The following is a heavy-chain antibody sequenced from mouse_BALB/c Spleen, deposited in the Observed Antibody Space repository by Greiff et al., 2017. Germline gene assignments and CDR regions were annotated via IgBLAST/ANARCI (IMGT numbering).Heavy chain of an antibody. D-gene: IGHD1-1*01. CDR3: ARLITTVVGGYYAMDY. CDR1: GFNIKDTY. V-gene: IGHV14-3*02. Sequence: EVQLVESGAELVKPGASVKLSCTASGFNIKDTYMHWVKQRPEQGLEWIGRIDPANGNTKYDPKFQGKATITADTSSNTAYLQLSSLTSEDTAVYYCARLITTVVGGYYAMDYWGQGTSVTVSS. J-gene: IGHJ4*01. CDR2: IDPANGNT.